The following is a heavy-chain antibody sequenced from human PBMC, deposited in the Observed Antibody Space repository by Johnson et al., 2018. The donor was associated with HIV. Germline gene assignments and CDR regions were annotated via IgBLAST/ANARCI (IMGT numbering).Heavy chain of an antibody. CDR2: IKQDGSEK. Sequence: VQLVESGGGLVQPGGSLRLSCAASGFTFSSYWMSWVRQAPGKGLEWVANIKQDGSEKYYVDSVKGRFTISRDNAKNSLYLQMNSLRPEDTAVYYCARDLYCSGGSCHDAFDIWGQGTMVTVSS. CDR3: ARDLYCSGGSCHDAFDI. D-gene: IGHD2-15*01. V-gene: IGHV3-7*01. CDR1: GFTFSSYW. J-gene: IGHJ3*02.